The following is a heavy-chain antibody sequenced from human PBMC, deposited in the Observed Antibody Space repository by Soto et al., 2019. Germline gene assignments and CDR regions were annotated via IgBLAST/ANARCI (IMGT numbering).Heavy chain of an antibody. J-gene: IGHJ6*02. Sequence: EVQLLESGGGLVQPGGSLRLSCAASGFTFSSYAMSWVRQAPGKGLEWVSAISGSGGSTYYADSVKGRFTISRDNSKNTLYRQKNSLRAEDTAVSYRARRDEGGDYYGSGIGGMDLLGQGTTGNGFS. CDR2: ISGSGGST. CDR1: GFTFSSYA. CDR3: ARRDEGGDYYGSGIGGMDL. V-gene: IGHV3-23*01. D-gene: IGHD3-10*01.